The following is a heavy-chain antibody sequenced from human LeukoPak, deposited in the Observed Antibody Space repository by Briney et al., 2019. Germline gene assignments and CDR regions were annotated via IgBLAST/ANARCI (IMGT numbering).Heavy chain of an antibody. CDR1: GGSISSYY. D-gene: IGHD2-2*01. CDR2: IYYSGST. Sequence: SGTLSLTCTVSGGSISSYYWSWIRQPPGKGLEWIGCIYYSGSTNYNPSLKSRVTISVDTSKNQFSLKLSSVTAADTAVYYCARHLGPAARVSLFDPWGQGTLVTVSS. V-gene: IGHV4-59*08. CDR3: ARHLGPAARVSLFDP. J-gene: IGHJ5*02.